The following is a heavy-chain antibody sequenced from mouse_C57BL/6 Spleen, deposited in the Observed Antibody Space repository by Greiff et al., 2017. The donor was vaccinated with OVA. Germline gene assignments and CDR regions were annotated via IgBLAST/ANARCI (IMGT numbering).Heavy chain of an antibody. CDR1: GYTFTGYW. CDR2: ILPGSGST. CDR3: ARPLYYGSSSFAY. J-gene: IGHJ3*01. D-gene: IGHD1-1*01. V-gene: IGHV1-9*01. Sequence: QVQLKESGAELMKPGASVKLSCKATGYTFTGYWIEWVKQRPGHGLEWIGEILPGSGSTNYNEKFKGKATFTADTSSNTAYMQLSSLTTEDSAIYYCARPLYYGSSSFAYWGQGTLVTVSA.